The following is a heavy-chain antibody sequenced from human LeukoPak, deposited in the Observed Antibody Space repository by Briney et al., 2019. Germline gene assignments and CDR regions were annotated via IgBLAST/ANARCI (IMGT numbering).Heavy chain of an antibody. CDR2: INHSGST. V-gene: IGHV4-34*01. D-gene: IGHD5-12*01. J-gene: IGHJ4*02. CDR1: GGSFSGYY. CDR3: ARGPYSGYEKAFDY. Sequence: SETLSLTCAVYGGSFSGYYWSWIRQPLGKGLEWIGEINHSGSTNYNPSLKSRVTISVDTSKNQFSLKLSSVTAADTAVYYCARGPYSGYEKAFDYWGQGTLVTVSS.